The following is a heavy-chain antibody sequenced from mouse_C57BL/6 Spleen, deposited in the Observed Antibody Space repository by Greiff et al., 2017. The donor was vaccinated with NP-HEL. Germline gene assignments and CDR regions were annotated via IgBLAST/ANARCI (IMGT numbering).Heavy chain of an antibody. CDR3: ASLYYDCPWFAY. V-gene: IGHV5-15*01. CDR1: GFTFSDYG. Sequence: EVQRVESGGGLVQPGGSLKLSCAASGFTFSDYGMEWVRQAPRKGPEWVAFISNLAYSIYYAETVTGRFTISRENAKNTLYLEMSSLRSEDTAMYYCASLYYDCPWFAYWGQGTLVTVSA. CDR2: ISNLAYSI. J-gene: IGHJ3*01. D-gene: IGHD2-4*01.